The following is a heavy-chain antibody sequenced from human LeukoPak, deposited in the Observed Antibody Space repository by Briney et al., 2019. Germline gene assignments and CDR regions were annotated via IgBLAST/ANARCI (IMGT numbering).Heavy chain of an antibody. D-gene: IGHD2-15*01. CDR3: AREIQGYCSGGSRYLGHDAFDI. V-gene: IGHV1-46*01. CDR1: GYTFTSYY. J-gene: IGHJ3*02. CDR2: INPSGGST. Sequence: ASVKVSCKASGYTFTSYYMHWVRQAPGQGLEWMGIINPSGGSTSYAQKFQGRVTMTRDTSTSTVYMELSSLRSEDTAVYYCAREIQGYCSGGSRYLGHDAFDIWGQGTMVTVSS.